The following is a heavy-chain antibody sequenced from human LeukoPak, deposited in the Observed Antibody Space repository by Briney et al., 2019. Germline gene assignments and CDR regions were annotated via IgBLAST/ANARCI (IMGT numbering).Heavy chain of an antibody. CDR2: IKQDGSEK. CDR1: GFTFSSYW. V-gene: IGHV3-7*03. J-gene: IGHJ4*02. CDR3: ARGAGTTPPYFDY. Sequence: GGSLRLSCAASGFTFSSYWMSWVRQAPGKGLEWVANIKQDGSEKYYVDSVKGRFTISRDNAKNSLYLQMNSLRAEDTALYYCARGAGTTPPYFDYWGQGTLVTVSS. D-gene: IGHD1-14*01.